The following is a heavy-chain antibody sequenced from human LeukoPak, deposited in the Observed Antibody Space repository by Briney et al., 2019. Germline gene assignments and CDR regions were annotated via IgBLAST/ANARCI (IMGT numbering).Heavy chain of an antibody. D-gene: IGHD3-22*01. CDR1: GYTFTSYD. J-gene: IGHJ6*03. CDR2: MNPNSGNT. CDR3: ARGLDSSGYYFHYYYYMDV. Sequence: ASVKVSCKASGYTFTSYDINWVRQATGQGLEWMGWMNPNSGNTGYAQKFQGRVTITRNTSISTAYMELSSLRSEDTAVYYCARGLDSSGYYFHYYYYMDVWGKGTTVTVSS. V-gene: IGHV1-8*03.